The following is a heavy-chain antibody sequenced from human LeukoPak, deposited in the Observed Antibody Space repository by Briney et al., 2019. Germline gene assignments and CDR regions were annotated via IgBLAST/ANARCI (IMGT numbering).Heavy chain of an antibody. CDR1: GFIFSSNW. J-gene: IGHJ4*02. CDR3: ARVLRYFDWLTDYFDY. CDR2: IKQDGSER. Sequence: PGGSLRLSCAVSGFIFSSNWMSWVRQAPGKGLEWVANIKQDGSERYYGDSVKGRFTISRDNAKNSLYLQMNSLRAEDTAVYYCARVLRYFDWLTDYFDYWGQGTLVTVSS. D-gene: IGHD3-9*01. V-gene: IGHV3-7*01.